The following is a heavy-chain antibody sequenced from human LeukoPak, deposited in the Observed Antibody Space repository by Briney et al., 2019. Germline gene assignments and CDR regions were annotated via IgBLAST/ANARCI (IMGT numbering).Heavy chain of an antibody. J-gene: IGHJ4*02. V-gene: IGHV4-34*01. CDR1: GGSFSGYY. CDR3: ARGTVNYCSGGSCYLYYFDY. CDR2: INHSGST. Sequence: PSETLSLTCAVYGGSFSGYYWSWIRQPPGKGLEWIGEINHSGSTNYNPSLKSRVTISVDTSKNQFSLKLSSVTAADTAMYYCARGTVNYCSGGSCYLYYFDYWGQGTLVTVSS. D-gene: IGHD2-15*01.